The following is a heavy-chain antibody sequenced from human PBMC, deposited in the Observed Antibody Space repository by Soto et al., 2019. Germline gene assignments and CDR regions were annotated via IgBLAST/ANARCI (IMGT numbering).Heavy chain of an antibody. Sequence: QVTLKESGPVLVKPTETLTLTCTVSGFSLSNARMGVSWIRQPPGKALEWLAHIFSNDEKSYSTSLQSRLTISKDTSKSQVVLTMTNMDPVDTATYYCARIRIAVAGTITYWYFDLWGRGTLVTVSS. CDR3: ARIRIAVAGTITYWYFDL. CDR2: IFSNDEK. CDR1: GFSLSNARMG. D-gene: IGHD6-19*01. J-gene: IGHJ2*01. V-gene: IGHV2-26*01.